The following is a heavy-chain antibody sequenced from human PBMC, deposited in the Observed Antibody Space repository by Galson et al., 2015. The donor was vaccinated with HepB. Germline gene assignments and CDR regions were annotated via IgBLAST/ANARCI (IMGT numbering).Heavy chain of an antibody. V-gene: IGHV3-53*01. D-gene: IGHD5-24*01. CDR1: GFTVSTNY. CDR2: IYSVGST. CDR3: ARVNVEMATITSSYFDY. J-gene: IGHJ4*02. Sequence: SLRLSCAASGFTVSTNYMSWVRQAPGKGLDWVSVIYSVGSTDYTDSVKGRFTISRDNSKNTLYLQMNSLRAEDTAVYYCARVNVEMATITSSYFDYWGQGTLVTVSP.